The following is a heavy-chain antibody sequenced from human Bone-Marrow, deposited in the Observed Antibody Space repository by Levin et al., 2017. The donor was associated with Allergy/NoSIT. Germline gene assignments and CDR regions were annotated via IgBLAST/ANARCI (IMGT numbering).Heavy chain of an antibody. CDR2: IYHSGST. V-gene: IGHV4-38-2*02. Sequence: SETLSLTCAVSGYSISSGYYWGWIRQPPGKGLEWIGSIYHSGSTYYNPSLKSRVTISVDTSKNQFSLKLSSVTAADTAVYYCAREDIVVVPAAMLRARWFDPWGQGTLVTVSS. CDR1: GYSISSGYY. D-gene: IGHD2-2*01. J-gene: IGHJ5*02. CDR3: AREDIVVVPAAMLRARWFDP.